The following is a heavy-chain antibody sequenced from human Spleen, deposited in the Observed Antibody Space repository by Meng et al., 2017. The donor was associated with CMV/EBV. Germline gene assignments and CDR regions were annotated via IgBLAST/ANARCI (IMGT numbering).Heavy chain of an antibody. CDR1: GGSISSSSYY. J-gene: IGHJ5*02. CDR2: IYYSGST. V-gene: IGHV4-39*07. CDR3: ARDLGDDFWSGKVGWFDP. Sequence: SETLSLTCTVSGGSISSSSYYWGWIRQPPGKGLEWIGSIYYSGSTYYNPSLKSRVTISVDTSKNQFSLKLSSVTAADTAVYYCARDLGDDFWSGKVGWFDPWGQGTLVTVSS. D-gene: IGHD3-3*01.